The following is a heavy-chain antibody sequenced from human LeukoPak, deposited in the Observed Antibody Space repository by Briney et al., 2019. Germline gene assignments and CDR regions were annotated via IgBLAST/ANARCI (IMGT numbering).Heavy chain of an antibody. V-gene: IGHV1-2*02. CDR1: GYTFTGYH. D-gene: IGHD2-15*01. CDR3: ARYLAAPYDAFDI. J-gene: IGHJ3*02. Sequence: ASVKVSCKASGYTFTGYHMHWVRQAPGQGLEWMGWINSNSGGVHYAQNFQGRVTMTRDTSISTAYMDLTRLRYDDTAVYFCARYLAAPYDAFDIWGQGTMVTVSS. CDR2: INSNSGGV.